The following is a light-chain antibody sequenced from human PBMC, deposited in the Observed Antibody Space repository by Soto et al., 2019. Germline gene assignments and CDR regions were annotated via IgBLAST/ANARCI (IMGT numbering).Light chain of an antibody. CDR1: QTISTW. V-gene: IGKV1-5*01. Sequence: DIQVTQSPPTLSASVGDRVTITCRASQTISTWMAWYQQKPGKAPKLLVYDASTLQSGVASRFSGSGSGTEFTLIISGLQPDDSATYYCQQYTNTNNPWMFGHGTKVDIK. J-gene: IGKJ1*01. CDR3: QQYTNTNNPWM. CDR2: DAS.